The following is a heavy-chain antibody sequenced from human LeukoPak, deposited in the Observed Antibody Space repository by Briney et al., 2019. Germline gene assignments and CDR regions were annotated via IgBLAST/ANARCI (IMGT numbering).Heavy chain of an antibody. CDR1: GFTFRSYA. CDR3: ARILFGYSRSWWIMDV. CDR2: MSRSSNYI. D-gene: IGHD6-13*01. J-gene: IGHJ6*03. V-gene: IGHV3-21*01. Sequence: GGSLRLSCAASGFTFRSYAMNWVRQAPGKGLEWVSSMSRSSNYIYYADSVKGRFTISRDNAKNSLYLQMNSLRAEDTAVYYCARILFGYSRSWWIMDVWGKGTTVTVSS.